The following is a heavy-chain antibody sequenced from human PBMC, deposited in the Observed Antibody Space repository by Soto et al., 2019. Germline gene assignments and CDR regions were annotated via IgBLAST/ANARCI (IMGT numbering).Heavy chain of an antibody. CDR2: TYCRSKCYD. V-gene: IGHV6-1*01. CDR3: ARQTTKGYYSPGLDV. D-gene: IGHD1-7*01. CDR1: GDSVSSTSAT. J-gene: IGHJ6*04. Sequence: SLTCAISGDSVSSTSATWNWIRQSPSRGLEWLGRTYCRSKCYDEYAVSVRSRITINPDTSKNHFSLQVNSVTPEDTAIYYCARQTTKGYYSPGLDVWGKGTTVTVSS.